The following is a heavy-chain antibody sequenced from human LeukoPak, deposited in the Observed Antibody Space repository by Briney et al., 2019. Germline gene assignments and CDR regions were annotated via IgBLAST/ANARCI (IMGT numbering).Heavy chain of an antibody. CDR2: IYSGGST. V-gene: IGHV3-53*05. Sequence: GGPLRLSCAASGFTVSSNYMSWVRQAPGKGLEWVSVIYSGGSTYYADSVKGRFTISRVNSKNTLYPQMNSLRAEDTAVYYCARDPTRGYDILTGLSPWGQGTLVTVSS. J-gene: IGHJ5*02. CDR3: ARDPTRGYDILTGLSP. CDR1: GFTVSSNY. D-gene: IGHD3-9*01.